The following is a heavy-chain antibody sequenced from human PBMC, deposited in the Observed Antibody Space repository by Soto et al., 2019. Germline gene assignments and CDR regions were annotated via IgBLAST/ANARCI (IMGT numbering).Heavy chain of an antibody. CDR2: INSDGSRT. V-gene: IGHV3-74*01. Sequence: EVQLVESGGGIVQPGGSLRLSCAASGFTFSSYWMHWVRQAPGKGLVWVSRINSDGSRTSYADSAKGRFTISRDNAKNKVYLQMNRLRAEDTAVYYCARGDGDYYDGNGYLGRHWGQGTLVTVSS. J-gene: IGHJ4*02. CDR1: GFTFSSYW. D-gene: IGHD3-22*01. CDR3: ARGDGDYYDGNGYLGRH.